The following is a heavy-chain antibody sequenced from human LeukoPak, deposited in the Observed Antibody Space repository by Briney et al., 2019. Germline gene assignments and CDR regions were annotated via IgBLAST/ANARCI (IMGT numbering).Heavy chain of an antibody. CDR3: ARVNWASYNYDSSGYYPLEY. CDR1: GFSFGDYS. CDR2: ISSSSLYI. J-gene: IGHJ4*02. D-gene: IGHD3-22*01. V-gene: IGHV3-21*01. Sequence: PGGSLRLSCAASGFSFGDYSVNWVRQAPGKGLEWVSSISSSSLYIYYADSVKGRFTISRDNAKNSLYLQMNSLGAEDTAVYYCARVNWASYNYDSSGYYPLEYWGQGTLVTVSS.